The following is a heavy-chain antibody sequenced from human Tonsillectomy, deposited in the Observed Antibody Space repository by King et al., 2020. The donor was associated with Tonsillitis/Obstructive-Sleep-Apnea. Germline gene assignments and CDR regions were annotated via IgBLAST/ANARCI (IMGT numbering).Heavy chain of an antibody. V-gene: IGHV1-69*01. J-gene: IGHJ6*03. CDR1: GVTFSSYA. CDR3: GRCPTSARDYYYMDV. Sequence: VQLVQSGAEVKKPGSSVKVSCKASGVTFSSYAISWVRQAPGQGLEWMGGIIPIFGTANYAQNFQGRVTITADESPSTAYMELSSLRSEDTAVYYCGRCPTSARDYYYMDVWGKGTTVTVSS. CDR2: IIPIFGTA.